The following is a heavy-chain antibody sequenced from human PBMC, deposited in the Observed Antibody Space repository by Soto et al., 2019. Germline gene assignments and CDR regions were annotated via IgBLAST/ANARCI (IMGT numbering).Heavy chain of an antibody. Sequence: EVQLVESGGGLVQPGGSLRLSCAASGFPFSSYSMNWVRQAPGKGLEWVSYISSSSSTIYYADSVKGRFTISRDNAKNSLYLQMNSLRAEDTAVYYCARGSNYAIYWYFDLWGRGNLVTVSS. CDR2: ISSSSSTI. CDR3: ARGSNYAIYWYFDL. D-gene: IGHD4-4*01. J-gene: IGHJ2*01. V-gene: IGHV3-48*01. CDR1: GFPFSSYS.